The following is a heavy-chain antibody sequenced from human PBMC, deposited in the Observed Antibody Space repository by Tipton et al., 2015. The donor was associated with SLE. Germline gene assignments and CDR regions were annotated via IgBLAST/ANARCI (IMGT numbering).Heavy chain of an antibody. CDR3: ARQDIAIFPPGYFDS. V-gene: IGHV5-51*01. D-gene: IGHD3-3*01. J-gene: IGHJ4*02. CDR2: IYPGDSDT. Sequence: QSGPEVKKPGESLKISCEASGFSFSTYWIGWLRQVPGKGLEWMGIIYPGDSDTRYSPSFRGRVSISADKSINTAYLQWSSLKASDTALYYCARQDIAIFPPGYFDSWGQGTLVTVSS. CDR1: GFSFSTYW.